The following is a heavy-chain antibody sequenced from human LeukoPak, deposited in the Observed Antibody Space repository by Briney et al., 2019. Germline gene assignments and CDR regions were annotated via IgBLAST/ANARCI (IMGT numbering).Heavy chain of an antibody. V-gene: IGHV1-2*02. D-gene: IGHD3-22*01. CDR2: INPNSGGT. CDR1: GYTFTGYY. CDR3: ARVRGYYDSSGYYLPTPLSFDY. Sequence: ASVKVSCKASGYTFTGYYMHWVRQAPGQGLEWMGWINPNSGGTNYAQKFQGRVTMTRDTSISTAYMELSRLRSDDTAVYYCARVRGYYDSSGYYLPTPLSFDYWGQGTLVTVSS. J-gene: IGHJ4*02.